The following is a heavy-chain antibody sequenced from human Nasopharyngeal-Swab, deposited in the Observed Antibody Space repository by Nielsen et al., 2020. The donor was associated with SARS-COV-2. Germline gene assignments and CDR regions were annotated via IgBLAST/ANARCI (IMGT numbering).Heavy chain of an antibody. Sequence: GSLRLSCTVSGGSISSGGYYWSWIRQHPGKGLEWIGYIYYSGSTNYNPSLKSRVTISVDTSKNQFSLKLSSVTAADTAVYYCARVVPAANGNWYFDLWGRGTLVTVSS. V-gene: IGHV4-61*08. D-gene: IGHD2-2*01. CDR2: IYYSGST. J-gene: IGHJ2*01. CDR3: ARVVPAANGNWYFDL. CDR1: GGSISSGGYY.